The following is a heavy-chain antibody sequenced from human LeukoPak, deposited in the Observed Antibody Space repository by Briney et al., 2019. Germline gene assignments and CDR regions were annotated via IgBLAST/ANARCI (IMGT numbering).Heavy chain of an antibody. V-gene: IGHV3-23*01. J-gene: IGHJ4*02. Sequence: GGSLRLSCAASGFTFTNYAMSWVRQAPGKGLEWVSTITGGGSSSYYADSVKGRFTISRDNSKNTVYLQKNSLRAEDTAVYYCARHNSGWYAARGGRQLDYWGQGTLVTVSS. CDR2: ITGGGSSS. CDR3: ARHNSGWYAARGGRQLDY. CDR1: GFTFTNYA. D-gene: IGHD6-19*01.